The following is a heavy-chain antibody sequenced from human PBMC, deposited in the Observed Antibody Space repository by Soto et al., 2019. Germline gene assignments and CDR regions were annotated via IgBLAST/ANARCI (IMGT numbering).Heavy chain of an antibody. D-gene: IGHD3-10*01. V-gene: IGHV4-59*01. CDR3: ARVWGGAFDI. CDR2: IYYSGST. CDR1: GGSISSYY. Sequence: SETLSLTCTVSGGSISSYYWSWIRQPPGKGLEWIGYIYYSGSTNYNPSLKSRVTISVDTSKNQFSLKPSSVTAADTAVYYCARVWGGAFDIWGQGTMVTVSS. J-gene: IGHJ3*02.